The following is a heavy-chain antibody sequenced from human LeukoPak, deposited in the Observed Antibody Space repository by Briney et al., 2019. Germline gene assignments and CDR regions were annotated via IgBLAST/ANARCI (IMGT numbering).Heavy chain of an antibody. D-gene: IGHD5-12*01. CDR3: ARGYSGYDYGY. J-gene: IGHJ4*02. V-gene: IGHV1-18*01. Sequence: GASVKVSCKASGYTFTTYNINWVRQAPGQGLEWMGWISAYNGNTNYAQKLQGRVTMTTDTSTSTAYMELRSLRSDDTAVYYCARGYSGYDYGYWGQGTLVTVSS. CDR2: ISAYNGNT. CDR1: GYTFTTYN.